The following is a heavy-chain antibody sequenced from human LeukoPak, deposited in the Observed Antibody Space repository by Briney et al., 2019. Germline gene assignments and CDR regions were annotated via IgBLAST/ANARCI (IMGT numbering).Heavy chain of an antibody. CDR1: GYSFTSYW. J-gene: IGHJ4*02. Sequence: GESLKISCKGSGYSFTSYWIGWVRQMPGKGLEWMGIIYPGDSDTRYSPSFQGQVTISADKSISTAYLQWSSLKASDTAMYYCASRQGTAMVPHYFDYWGQGTLVTVSS. CDR3: ASRQGTAMVPHYFDY. V-gene: IGHV5-51*01. D-gene: IGHD5-18*01. CDR2: IYPGDSDT.